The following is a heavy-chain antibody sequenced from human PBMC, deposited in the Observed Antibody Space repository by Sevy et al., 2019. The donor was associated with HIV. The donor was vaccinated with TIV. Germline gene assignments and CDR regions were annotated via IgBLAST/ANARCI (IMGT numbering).Heavy chain of an antibody. V-gene: IGHV3-23*01. D-gene: IGHD5-18*01. Sequence: GGSLRLSCAASGFTFSSYAMSWVRQAPGKGLEWVSAISGSGGSTYYADSVKGRFTISRDNSKNTLYLQMNRLRAEDTAVYYCATCAKWGYSYGYYRRSAFDTWGQGTMVTVSS. J-gene: IGHJ3*02. CDR3: ATCAKWGYSYGYYRRSAFDT. CDR1: GFTFSSYA. CDR2: ISGSGGST.